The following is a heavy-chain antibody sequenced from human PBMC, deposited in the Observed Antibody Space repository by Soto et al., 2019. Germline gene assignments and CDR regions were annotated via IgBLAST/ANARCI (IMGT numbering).Heavy chain of an antibody. CDR3: ARVPGSYYSGRYFDY. J-gene: IGHJ4*02. V-gene: IGHV1-69*06. CDR1: GGTFSSYA. CDR2: IIPIFGTA. Sequence: GASVKVSCKASGGTFSSYAISWVRQARGQGLEWMGGIIPIFGTANYAQKFQGRVTITADKSTSTAYMELSSLRSEDTAVYYCARVPGSYYSGRYFDYWGQGTLVTVSS. D-gene: IGHD1-26*01.